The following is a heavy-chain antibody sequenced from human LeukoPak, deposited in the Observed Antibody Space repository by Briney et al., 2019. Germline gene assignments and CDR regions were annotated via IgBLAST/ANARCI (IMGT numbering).Heavy chain of an antibody. V-gene: IGHV3-30*02. CDR3: AKDRDGYNFG. CDR1: GFTFSSYA. D-gene: IGHD5-24*01. Sequence: HPGGSLRLSCAASGFTFSSYAMSWVRQAPGKGLEWVAFIRYDGSNKYYADSVKGRFTISRDNSKNTLYLQMNSLRAEDTAVYYCAKDRDGYNFGWGQGTLVTVSS. J-gene: IGHJ4*02. CDR2: IRYDGSNK.